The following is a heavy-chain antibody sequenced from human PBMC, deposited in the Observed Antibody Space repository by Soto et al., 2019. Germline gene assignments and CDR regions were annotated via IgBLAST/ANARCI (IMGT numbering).Heavy chain of an antibody. V-gene: IGHV4-59*01. CDR1: GGSISSYY. CDR2: IYYSGST. Sequence: QVQLQESGPGLVKPSETLSLTCTVSGGSISSYYWSWIRQPPGKGLEWIGYIYYSGSTNYNPSLKRRVTISVDTSKNQFSLKLSSVTAADTAVYYCARGVGGDYPWYNYWGQGTLVTVSS. D-gene: IGHD4-17*01. J-gene: IGHJ4*02. CDR3: ARGVGGDYPWYNY.